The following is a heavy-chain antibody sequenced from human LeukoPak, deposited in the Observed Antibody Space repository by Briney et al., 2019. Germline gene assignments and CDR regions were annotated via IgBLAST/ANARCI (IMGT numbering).Heavy chain of an antibody. CDR1: GFTFSTFE. CDR2: ISSSGTTV. CDR3: AGGFGSYSPDY. Sequence: PGGSLRLSCAASGFTFSTFELNWVRQAPGKVLEWVSYISSSGTTVYYADSVKGRFTISRDNAKSALYLQMNSLRAEDTAVYYCAGGFGSYSPDYWGQGTLVTVSS. V-gene: IGHV3-48*03. J-gene: IGHJ4*02. D-gene: IGHD3-10*01.